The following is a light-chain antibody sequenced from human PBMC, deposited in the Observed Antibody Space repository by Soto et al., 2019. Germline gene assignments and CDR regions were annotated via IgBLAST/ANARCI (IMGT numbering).Light chain of an antibody. J-gene: IGKJ4*01. V-gene: IGKV3-11*01. CDR2: DAS. Sequence: EIVLTQSPATLSLSPGERATLSCRASQSVSSYLAWYQQKPGQAPRLLIYDASNSGTGIPARFSGSGSGTDFSLTISSLEPEDFAVYYCQQRSNWPQLTFGGGTKVEIK. CDR3: QQRSNWPQLT. CDR1: QSVSSY.